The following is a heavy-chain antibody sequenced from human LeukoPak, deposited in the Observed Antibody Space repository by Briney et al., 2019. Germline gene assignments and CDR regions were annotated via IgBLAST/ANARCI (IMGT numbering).Heavy chain of an antibody. CDR1: GGSFSGYY. J-gene: IGHJ4*02. Sequence: LSLTCAVYGGSFSGYYWSWIRQPPGKGLEWVSYISSSSSTIYYADSVKGRFTISRDNAKNSLYLQMNSLRAEDTAVYYCARWGLGPSFDYWGQGTRVTVSS. CDR2: ISSSSSTI. D-gene: IGHD1-26*01. CDR3: ARWGLGPSFDY. V-gene: IGHV3-11*04.